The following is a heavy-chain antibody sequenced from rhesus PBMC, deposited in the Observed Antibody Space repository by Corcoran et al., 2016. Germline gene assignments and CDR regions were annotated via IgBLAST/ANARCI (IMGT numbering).Heavy chain of an antibody. Sequence: QVQLQESGPGLVKPSETLSLTCGVSGGSISSGYGWSWIRQPPGKGLEWIGYIYGSSANTYYNPSLKSRVTISKDTSKNQFSLKLSSVTAADTAVYYCARNPPGDYSGSYSFDYWGQGVLVTVSS. CDR2: IYGSSANT. D-gene: IGHD3-16*01. CDR1: GGSISSGYG. V-gene: IGHV4S7*01. J-gene: IGHJ4*01. CDR3: ARNPPGDYSGSYSFDY.